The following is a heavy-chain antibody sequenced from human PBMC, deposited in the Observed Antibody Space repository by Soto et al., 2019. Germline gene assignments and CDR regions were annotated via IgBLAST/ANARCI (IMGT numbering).Heavy chain of an antibody. Sequence: EVQLVESGGGLVQPGGSLRLSCEASGFDFNDYNMNWVRQAPGRGLEWVSYISGNSRTKYYADSVRGRFTISRDNAKNSLFLQMYSLRDEDTAVYYCTRDGGGGDRSDYWGQGTLVTVSS. CDR1: GFDFNDYN. V-gene: IGHV3-48*02. J-gene: IGHJ4*02. D-gene: IGHD2-21*02. CDR2: ISGNSRTK. CDR3: TRDGGGGDRSDY.